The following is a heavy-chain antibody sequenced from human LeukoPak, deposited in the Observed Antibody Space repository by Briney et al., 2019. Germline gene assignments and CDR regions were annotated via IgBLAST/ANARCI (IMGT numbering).Heavy chain of an antibody. Sequence: GAAVKVSCKASGYTFTTYGISWVRQAPGQGLEWMGWVSGNNGNTNYAQKLQGRVTMTTDTSTNTAYMELRSLGSDDAAVYYCARDFYRSGTNWYDVFDVWGRGTMVTVSS. J-gene: IGHJ3*01. V-gene: IGHV1-18*01. CDR3: ARDFYRSGTNWYDVFDV. CDR1: GYTFTTYG. D-gene: IGHD2-15*01. CDR2: VSGNNGNT.